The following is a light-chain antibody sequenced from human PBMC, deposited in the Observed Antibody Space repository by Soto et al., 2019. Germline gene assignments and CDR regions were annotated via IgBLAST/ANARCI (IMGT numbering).Light chain of an antibody. Sequence: EIVMTQSPVALSVSPGESAALSCRASQSVGRNFAWYQQRPGQAPRVLIYGTSTRATGVPARFSGSGSGTDFTLTISSLQSEDFAVYYCQQYHQWPYTFGQGTRLEIK. V-gene: IGKV3-15*01. CDR1: QSVGRN. CDR3: QQYHQWPYT. J-gene: IGKJ2*01. CDR2: GTS.